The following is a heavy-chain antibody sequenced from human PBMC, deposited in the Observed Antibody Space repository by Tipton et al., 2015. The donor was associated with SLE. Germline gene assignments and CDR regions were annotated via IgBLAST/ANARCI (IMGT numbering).Heavy chain of an antibody. J-gene: IGHJ6*02. CDR2: INPNSGVT. CDR1: GYTFTGYY. Sequence: QSGAEVKKPGASVKVSCKASGYTFTGYYMHCVRQAPGQGLEWMGWINPNSGVTNYAQKFQGRVTMTRDTSISTAYMELSRLRSDDTAVYYCAREAPYSSSLNYYGMDVWGQGTTVTVSS. CDR3: AREAPYSSSLNYYGMDV. D-gene: IGHD6-13*01. V-gene: IGHV1-2*02.